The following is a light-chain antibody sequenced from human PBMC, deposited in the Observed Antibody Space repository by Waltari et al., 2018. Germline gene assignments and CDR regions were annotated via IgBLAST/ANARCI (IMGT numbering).Light chain of an antibody. V-gene: IGLV2-23*02. CDR3: CSFTSSSTYV. CDR2: EVN. CDR1: ISDIGLFKV. Sequence: QSALTQPASVSASPGQSITVSCSGSISDIGLFKVVSWFQQYPGKPPRLIIYEVNKRPPGISDRSSATKSGNVASLTISGLQADDEADYYCCSFTSSSTYVFGSGTTVTVL. J-gene: IGLJ1*01.